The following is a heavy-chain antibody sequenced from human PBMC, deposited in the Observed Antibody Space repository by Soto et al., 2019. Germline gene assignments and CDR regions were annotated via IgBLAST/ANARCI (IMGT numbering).Heavy chain of an antibody. CDR3: AIEGSYDFWSGQYNYYGMDV. CDR2: ISAYNGNT. V-gene: IGHV1-18*01. D-gene: IGHD3-3*01. Sequence: ASVKVSCKASGYTFTSYGISWVRQAPGQGLEWMGWISAYNGNTNYAQKHQGRVTMTTDTSTSTAYMELRSLRSDDTAVYYFAIEGSYDFWSGQYNYYGMDVWGQGTTVTVSS. J-gene: IGHJ6*02. CDR1: GYTFTSYG.